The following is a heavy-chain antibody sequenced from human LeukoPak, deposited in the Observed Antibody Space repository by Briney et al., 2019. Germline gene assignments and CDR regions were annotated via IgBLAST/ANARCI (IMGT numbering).Heavy chain of an antibody. D-gene: IGHD2-2*01. Sequence: SVKVSCKASGGTFSSYAISWVRQAPGQGLEWMGRIIPIFGTANYAQKFQGRVTITTDESTSTAYMELSSLRSEDTAVYYCAKLPAATSSTSSDYWGQGTLVTVSS. CDR2: IIPIFGTA. CDR3: AKLPAATSSTSSDY. V-gene: IGHV1-69*05. J-gene: IGHJ4*02. CDR1: GGTFSSYA.